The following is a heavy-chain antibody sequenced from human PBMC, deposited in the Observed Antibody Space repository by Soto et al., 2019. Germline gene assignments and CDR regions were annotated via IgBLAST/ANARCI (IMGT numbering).Heavy chain of an antibody. D-gene: IGHD1-1*01. CDR2: MSHSCGT. CDR3: ARVERGTATTVVDAFDI. V-gene: IGHV4-34*01. CDR1: GGSVSSGSYY. Sequence: QVQLQQWGAGLLKPSATLSLTCAVYGGSVSSGSYYWSWIRQPPGKGLEWIGEMSHSCGTPFNPALKRRVTISVDTSKNQSSLKLSFVTAAEAALYYCARVERGTATTVVDAFDIWGPGTMVTVSS. J-gene: IGHJ3*02.